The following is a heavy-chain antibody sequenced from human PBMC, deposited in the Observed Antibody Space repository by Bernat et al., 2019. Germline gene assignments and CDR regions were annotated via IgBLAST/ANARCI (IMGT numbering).Heavy chain of an antibody. J-gene: IGHJ6*02. CDR3: ARDGEPQRWLQPYYYYGMDV. Sequence: QVQLVESGGGVVQPGRSLRLSCAASGFTFSSYAMHWVRQAPGKGLEWVAVISYDGSNKYYADSVKGRFTISRDNSKNTLYLQMNSLRAEDTAVYYCARDGEPQRWLQPYYYYGMDVWGQGTTVTVSS. CDR2: ISYDGSNK. D-gene: IGHD5-24*01. V-gene: IGHV3-30-3*01. CDR1: GFTFSSYA.